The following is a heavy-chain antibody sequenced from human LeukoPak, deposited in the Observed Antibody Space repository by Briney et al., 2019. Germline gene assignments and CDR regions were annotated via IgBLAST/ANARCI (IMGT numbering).Heavy chain of an antibody. CDR2: IYYTGDT. J-gene: IGHJ5*02. Sequence: SETLSLTCTVSGGSISTYYWTWIRQPPGKGLEWIGYIYYTGDTDYNPSLKSRVTISLDTSKNQFSLKLSSVTAADTAVYYCARVGYYDSSGILWFDPWGQGTLVTVSS. CDR3: ARVGYYDSSGILWFDP. D-gene: IGHD3-22*01. V-gene: IGHV4-59*01. CDR1: GGSISTYY.